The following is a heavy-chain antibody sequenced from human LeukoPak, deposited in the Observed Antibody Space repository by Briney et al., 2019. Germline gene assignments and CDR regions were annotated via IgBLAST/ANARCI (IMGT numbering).Heavy chain of an antibody. CDR3: AREQPAGSTDY. Sequence: GGYLRLYCAASGFIFDYYSMHWVRQAPGKGLEYVSVVSPDGRTTYYTNSVKGRFTISRDNSKNTIYLQMGSLRDDDTAVYYCAREQPAGSTDYWGQGTLVTVSS. CDR1: GFIFDYYS. V-gene: IGHV3-64*01. J-gene: IGHJ4*02. D-gene: IGHD2-2*01. CDR2: VSPDGRTT.